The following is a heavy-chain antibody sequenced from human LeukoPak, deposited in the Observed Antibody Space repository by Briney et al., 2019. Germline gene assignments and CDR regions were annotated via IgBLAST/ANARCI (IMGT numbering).Heavy chain of an antibody. D-gene: IGHD7-27*01. V-gene: IGHV1-2*06. J-gene: IGHJ5*02. CDR1: GYTFTGYY. CDR3: ARDRGELGDEGWFDP. CDR2: INPNSGGT. Sequence: ASVKVSCKASGYTFTGYYMHWVRQAPGQGLEWMGRINPNSGGTNYAQKFQGRVTMTRDTSISTAYMELSRLRSDDTAVYYCARDRGELGDEGWFDPWGQGTLVTVS.